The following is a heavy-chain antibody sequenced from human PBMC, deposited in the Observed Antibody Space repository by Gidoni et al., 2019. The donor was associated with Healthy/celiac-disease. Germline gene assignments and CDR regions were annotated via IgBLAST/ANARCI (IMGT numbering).Heavy chain of an antibody. J-gene: IGHJ4*02. D-gene: IGHD1-26*01. Sequence: QVQLVASGGGVVQPGRSLRLSCAASGFTFSSYGMHWVRQAPGKGLEWVAVIWYDGSNKYYADSVKGRFTISRDNSKNTLYLQMNSLRAEDTAVYYCAREIVGATIDYWGQGTLVTVSS. V-gene: IGHV3-33*01. CDR2: IWYDGSNK. CDR1: GFTFSSYG. CDR3: AREIVGATIDY.